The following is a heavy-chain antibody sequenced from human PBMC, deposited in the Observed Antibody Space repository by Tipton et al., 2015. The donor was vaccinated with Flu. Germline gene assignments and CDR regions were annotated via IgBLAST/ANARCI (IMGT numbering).Heavy chain of an antibody. CDR2: IYPRGTT. CDR3: ARLSYDDVDLKNFCYDY. J-gene: IGHJ4*02. Sequence: TLSLTCTVSSGSIRSTNYFCAWIRQPPGKRLELIGSIYPRGTTYYNPSVKSRVTISLDTSKCHSSLNLRSVTAADAAVYYCARLSYDDVDLKNFCYDYWGQGSLVTVSS. D-gene: IGHD3-10*02. V-gene: IGHV4-39*02. CDR1: SGSIRSTNYF.